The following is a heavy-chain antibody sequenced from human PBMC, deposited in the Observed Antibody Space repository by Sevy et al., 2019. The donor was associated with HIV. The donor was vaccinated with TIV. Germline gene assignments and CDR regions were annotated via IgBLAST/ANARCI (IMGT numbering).Heavy chain of an antibody. CDR1: GFTFSSYA. CDR2: ISSNGGST. J-gene: IGHJ4*02. V-gene: IGHV3-64D*06. CDR3: VKPPYYDFWSGYPFDY. Sequence: GGSLRLSCSASGFTFSSYAMHWVRQAPGKGLEYVSAISSNGGSTYYADSVKGGFTISRDNSKNTLYLQMSSLRAEDTAVYYCVKPPYYDFWSGYPFDYWGQGTLVTVSS. D-gene: IGHD3-3*01.